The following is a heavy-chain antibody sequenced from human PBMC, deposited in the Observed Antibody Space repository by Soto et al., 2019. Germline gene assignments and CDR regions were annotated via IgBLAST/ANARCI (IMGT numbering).Heavy chain of an antibody. D-gene: IGHD2-2*01. Sequence: ASVKVSFKTSGYTFSNYGITSLRQAPGQPLEWLGWISLYSDGTNYAQKFQGRVSMTTDTSTTTAYMELRSLRSDDTAVYYCARVVPGAEAWFGPWGQGTLVTVSS. V-gene: IGHV1-18*01. CDR2: ISLYSDGT. CDR1: GYTFSNYG. CDR3: ARVVPGAEAWFGP. J-gene: IGHJ5*02.